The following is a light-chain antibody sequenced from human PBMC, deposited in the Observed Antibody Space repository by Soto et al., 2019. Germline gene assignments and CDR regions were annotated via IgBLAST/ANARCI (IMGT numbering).Light chain of an antibody. Sequence: DIQLTQSPSFLSASVGDRVTITCRASQGIGSYLAWYQLKPGKAPKLLIYAASTLQSGVPSRFSGSGSGTEFPLTINSLQPEDFASYYCQQVRAYPWTFDQGTKVEIK. CDR3: QQVRAYPWT. V-gene: IGKV1-9*01. J-gene: IGKJ1*01. CDR2: AAS. CDR1: QGIGSY.